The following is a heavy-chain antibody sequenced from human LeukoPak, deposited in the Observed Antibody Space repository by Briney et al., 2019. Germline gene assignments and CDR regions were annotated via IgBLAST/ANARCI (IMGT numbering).Heavy chain of an antibody. CDR2: INQSGST. CDR1: GDSFSGYY. J-gene: IGHJ5*02. Sequence: SETLSLTCGVSGDSFSGYYWTWIRQPPGKGLEWIGEINQSGSTTDNPSLKSRVTISVDTSKNQFSLKLSSVTAADTAVYYCARRTYSNSWYWFDPWGQGTLVTVSS. V-gene: IGHV4-34*01. CDR3: ARRTYSNSWYWFDP. D-gene: IGHD6-13*01.